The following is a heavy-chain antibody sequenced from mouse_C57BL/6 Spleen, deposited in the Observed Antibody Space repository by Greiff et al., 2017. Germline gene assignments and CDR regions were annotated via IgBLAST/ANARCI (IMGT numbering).Heavy chain of an antibody. J-gene: IGHJ3*01. CDR3: ARLTYDYDSFAY. Sequence: QVQLQQPGAELVMPGASVKLSCKASGYTFTSYWMPWVKQRPGQGLEWIGEIDPSDSYTNYNQKFKGKSTLTVDKSSSTAYMQLSSLTSEDSAVYYCARLTYDYDSFAYWGQGTLVTVSA. V-gene: IGHV1-69*01. CDR1: GYTFTSYW. CDR2: IDPSDSYT. D-gene: IGHD2-4*01.